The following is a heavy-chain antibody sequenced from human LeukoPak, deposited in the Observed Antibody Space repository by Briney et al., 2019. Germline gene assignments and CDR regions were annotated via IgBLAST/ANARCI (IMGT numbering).Heavy chain of an antibody. CDR1: GFTFSRCG. J-gene: IGHJ4*02. Sequence: GGSLRLSCSASGFTFSRCGMHWVRQAPGKGLEFVSAISSDGVATRYADSVKGRFTISRDDSKNILYLQMSSLRPEDAAVYYCVKDLDGSHTFDYWGQGTLVTVSS. D-gene: IGHD1-26*01. V-gene: IGHV3-64D*06. CDR3: VKDLDGSHTFDY. CDR2: ISSDGVAT.